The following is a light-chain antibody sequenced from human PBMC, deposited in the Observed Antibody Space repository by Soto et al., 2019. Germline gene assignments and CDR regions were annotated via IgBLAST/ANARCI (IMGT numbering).Light chain of an antibody. CDR1: NNDVGGYKL. Sequence: QSALTQPASVSGSPGQSITISCTGTNNDVGGYKLVSWYQQQPGKVPKVVIYDGSKRPSGVSNRFAGSKSSKTASLTISGLQAEDEAYYYCWSYAGNNIFVFGGGTKLTVL. J-gene: IGLJ2*01. CDR3: WSYAGNNIFV. V-gene: IGLV2-23*03. CDR2: DGS.